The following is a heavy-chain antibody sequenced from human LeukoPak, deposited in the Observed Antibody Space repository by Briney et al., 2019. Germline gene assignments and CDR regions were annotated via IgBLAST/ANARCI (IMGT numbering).Heavy chain of an antibody. CDR1: GFPFSRFY. D-gene: IGHD3-22*01. V-gene: IGHV3-11*04. CDR3: ARKDFSSGSFSY. J-gene: IGHJ4*02. Sequence: GGSLRLSCAVSGFPFSRFYMSWIRQAPGKGLEWISYIGLSGSPLDYADSVRGRFTISRDNAKHSLCLEMNSLRAEETAVYYCARKDFSSGSFSYWGQGTLVTVSS. CDR2: IGLSGSPL.